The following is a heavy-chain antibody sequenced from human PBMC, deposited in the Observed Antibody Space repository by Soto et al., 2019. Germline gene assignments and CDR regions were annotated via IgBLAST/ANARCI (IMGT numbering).Heavy chain of an antibody. D-gene: IGHD3-3*01. J-gene: IGHJ5*02. CDR1: NVSIKSSY. CDR2: VYYTGTT. CDR3: AGVFAGGARLAP. Sequence: SETLSLTCSVSNVSIKSSYWNWIRQSPGKGLEWIGFVYYTGTTKYNPSLKSRVTISVDTSNNEFSLKLTPVTTADTAFYFCAGVFAGGARLAPWGQGPLVPVSP. V-gene: IGHV4-59*01.